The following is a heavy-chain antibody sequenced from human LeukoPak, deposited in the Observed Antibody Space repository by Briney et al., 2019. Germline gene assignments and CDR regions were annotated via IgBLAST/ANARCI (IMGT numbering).Heavy chain of an antibody. CDR2: IYYSGST. V-gene: IGHV4-39*01. J-gene: IGHJ5*02. CDR3: ARMVVVAATADWFDP. Sequence: SETLSLTCTVSGGSISSSSYYWGWIRQPPGKGLEWIGSIYYSGSTYYNPSLKSRVTISVGTSKNQFSLKLSSVTAADTAVYYCARMVVVAATADWFDPWGQGTLVTVSS. CDR1: GGSISSSSYY. D-gene: IGHD2-15*01.